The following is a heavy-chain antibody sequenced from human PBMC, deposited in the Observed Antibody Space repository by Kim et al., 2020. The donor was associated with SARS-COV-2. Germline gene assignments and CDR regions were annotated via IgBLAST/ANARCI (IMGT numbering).Heavy chain of an antibody. CDR2: ISDDGTNK. J-gene: IGHJ4*02. D-gene: IGHD6-6*01. Sequence: GGSLRLSCAASGFTFSSFGMNWVRQAPGKGLEWVAVISDDGTNKYYADFVKGRFTISRDNSKNTLYLQMNSLRAEDMAVYYCAKDRAARPPYYFDYWGQG. V-gene: IGHV3-30*18. CDR1: GFTFSSFG. CDR3: AKDRAARPPYYFDY.